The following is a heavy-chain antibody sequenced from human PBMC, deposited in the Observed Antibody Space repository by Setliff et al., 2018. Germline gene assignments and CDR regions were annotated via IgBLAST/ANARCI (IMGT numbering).Heavy chain of an antibody. Sequence: PSETLSLTCSVSGGSISSGSYYWGWIRQSPGKGLEWIGSMYYSGSTCYNPSLKGRVTLSVDTTKNQFSLKLTSMTAADTAVYFCARHLLVQGTYHFDYWGQGSPVTSPQ. CDR1: GGSISSGSYY. CDR2: MYYSGST. J-gene: IGHJ4*02. CDR3: ARHLLVQGTYHFDY. D-gene: IGHD3-10*01. V-gene: IGHV4-39*01.